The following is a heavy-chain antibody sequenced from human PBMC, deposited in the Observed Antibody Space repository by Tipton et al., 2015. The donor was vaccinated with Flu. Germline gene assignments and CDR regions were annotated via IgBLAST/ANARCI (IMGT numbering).Heavy chain of an antibody. D-gene: IGHD4-11*01. CDR2: VSRSGST. CDR1: GDSISSDYH. J-gene: IGHJ5*01. V-gene: IGHV4-38-2*01. Sequence: GLVKPSETLSLTCAVSGDSISSDYHWGWIRQFPGKGLEWIGTVSRSGSTIYSPSLKSRVTISIDRSKNQFSLNLKSVTAADMAVYYCARRDYSNYVSVPKNWFDSWGQGSLVTVSS. CDR3: ARRDYSNYVSVPKNWFDS.